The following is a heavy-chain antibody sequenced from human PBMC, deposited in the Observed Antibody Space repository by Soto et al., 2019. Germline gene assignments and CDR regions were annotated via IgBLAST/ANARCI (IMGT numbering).Heavy chain of an antibody. Sequence: ASVKVSCKASGYTFTGYYMHWVRQAPGQGLEWKGWINPNSGGTNYAQKFQGRVNMTEDTSTDTAYMELSSLRSEDTAVYYCATAPAGGAAAGTAGYYFDYWGQGTLVTVSS. D-gene: IGHD6-13*01. CDR2: INPNSGGT. CDR1: GYTFTGYY. CDR3: ATAPAGGAAAGTAGYYFDY. V-gene: IGHV1-2*02. J-gene: IGHJ4*02.